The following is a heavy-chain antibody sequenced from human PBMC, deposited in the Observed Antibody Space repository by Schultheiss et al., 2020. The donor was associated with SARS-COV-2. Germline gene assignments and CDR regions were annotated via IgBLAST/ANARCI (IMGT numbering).Heavy chain of an antibody. V-gene: IGHV3-23*01. CDR2: ISGSGGST. CDR1: GFTFSSYA. CDR3: ARDREGVSRWLVA. J-gene: IGHJ5*02. D-gene: IGHD6-13*01. Sequence: GGSLRLSCAASGFTFSSYAMSWVRQAPGKGLEWVSAISGSGGSTYYADSVKGRFTISRDNSKNTLYLQMNSLRAEDTAVYYCARDREGVSRWLVAWGQGTLVTVSS.